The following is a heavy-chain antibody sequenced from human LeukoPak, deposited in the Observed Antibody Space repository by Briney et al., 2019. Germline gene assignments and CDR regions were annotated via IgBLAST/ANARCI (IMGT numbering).Heavy chain of an antibody. CDR2: LYIGGNT. CDR1: GLSVSNNY. J-gene: IGHJ4*02. D-gene: IGHD5-18*01. Sequence: GGSLRLSCVASGLSVSNNYMNWVRQAPGEGLEWVSALYIGGNTYYVDSVRGRFTISRDNSKNTLYLQMNSLRAEDTAIYYCMAAAGYNYGQCWGQGTLVTVSS. V-gene: IGHV3-53*01. CDR3: MAAAGYNYGQC.